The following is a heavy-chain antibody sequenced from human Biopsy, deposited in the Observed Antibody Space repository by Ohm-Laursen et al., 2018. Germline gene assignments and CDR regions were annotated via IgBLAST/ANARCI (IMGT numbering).Heavy chain of an antibody. D-gene: IGHD2-8*01. CDR2: INRKTGAT. CDR3: ARDPLNGHKHFDY. CDR1: SYTFTDYN. V-gene: IGHV1-2*02. J-gene: IGHJ4*02. Sequence: GASVKVSCKASSYTFTDYNIHWMRQAPGQGLEWLGYINRKTGATNYVQKFQGTVTMTRDTSISTAYLALGSLRSADTAIYYCARDPLNGHKHFDYWGQGSLVTVSS.